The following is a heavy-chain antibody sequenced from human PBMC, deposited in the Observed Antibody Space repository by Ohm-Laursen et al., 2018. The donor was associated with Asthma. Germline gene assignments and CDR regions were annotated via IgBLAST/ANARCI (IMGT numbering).Heavy chain of an antibody. V-gene: IGHV3-30*18. D-gene: IGHD3-3*01. J-gene: IGHJ6*02. CDR3: AKDNFWSGYVLDV. Sequence: SLRLSCTASGFTFSSYGMHWVRQAPGKGLEWVAVISYDGSNKYYADSVKGRFTISRDNSKNTLYLQMNSLRAEDTAAYYCAKDNFWSGYVLDVWGQGTTVTVSS. CDR2: ISYDGSNK. CDR1: GFTFSSYG.